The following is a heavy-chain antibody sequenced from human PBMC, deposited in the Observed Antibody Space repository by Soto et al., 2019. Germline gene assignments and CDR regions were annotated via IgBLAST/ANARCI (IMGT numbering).Heavy chain of an antibody. D-gene: IGHD6-6*01. CDR3: ARRARPDFYYMDF. CDR1: GFTFRTSA. V-gene: IGHV3-66*02. CDR2: INSDDSK. J-gene: IGHJ6*03. Sequence: PGGSLRLSCAASGFTFRTSAMSWVRRAPGKGLEWVSGINSDDSKHYIASVRGRFTISRDNSKNTVYLQMGSLRPEDMAVYYCARRARPDFYYMDFWGKGTTVTVSS.